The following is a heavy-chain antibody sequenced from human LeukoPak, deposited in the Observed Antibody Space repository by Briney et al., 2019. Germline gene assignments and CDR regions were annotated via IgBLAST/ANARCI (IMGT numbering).Heavy chain of an antibody. Sequence: ASVKVSCKASGYTFTSYGISWVRQAPGQGLEWMGWISAYNGNTNYAQKLQGRVTMTTDTSTSTAYMELRSLRSDVTAVYYCARGSSSDWDGRYWYFDLWGRGTLVTVSS. V-gene: IGHV1-18*01. CDR2: ISAYNGNT. CDR1: GYTFTSYG. D-gene: IGHD3-9*01. J-gene: IGHJ2*01. CDR3: ARGSSSDWDGRYWYFDL.